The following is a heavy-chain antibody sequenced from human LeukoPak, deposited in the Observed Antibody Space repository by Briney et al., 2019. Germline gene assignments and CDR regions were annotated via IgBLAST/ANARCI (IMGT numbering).Heavy chain of an antibody. D-gene: IGHD3-22*01. CDR3: AKDRPNYYGSNGHYYKLNGDC. Sequence: PGGSLRLSCAASGFTFSIYAMSWVRQAPGKGLEWVSGISGSGGSTYYADSVKGRFTISRDNSKNTLYLQMNSLRAEDTAVYYCAKDRPNYYGSNGHYYKLNGDCWGQGTLVTVSS. CDR2: ISGSGGST. CDR1: GFTFSIYA. J-gene: IGHJ4*02. V-gene: IGHV3-23*01.